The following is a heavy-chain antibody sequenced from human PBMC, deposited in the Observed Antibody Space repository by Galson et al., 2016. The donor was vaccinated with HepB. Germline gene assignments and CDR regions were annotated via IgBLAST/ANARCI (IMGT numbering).Heavy chain of an antibody. Sequence: TLSLTCTVSGGSINSNVYYWTWIRQHPGKGLEWIGHVSYSGKTYYSPSLKSRLAISVDTSKSQLSLNLSSVSAAATAVYFCDREKVVSYNYYGVDVWGQGTTVTVSS. J-gene: IGHJ6*02. CDR1: GGSINSNVYY. D-gene: IGHD3-22*01. V-gene: IGHV4-31*03. CDR2: VSYSGKT. CDR3: DREKVVSYNYYGVDV.